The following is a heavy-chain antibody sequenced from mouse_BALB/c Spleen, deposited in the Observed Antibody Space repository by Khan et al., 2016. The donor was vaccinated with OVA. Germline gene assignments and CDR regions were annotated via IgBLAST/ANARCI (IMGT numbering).Heavy chain of an antibody. CDR3: ARKDYYDYDPFPY. Sequence: EVQLVESGPGLVKPSQSLSLTRTVTGYSITSEYTWNWIRQFPGNKLEWMGFISYSGNTRYNPSLKSRISITRDTSKNQFFLQLNSVTSEDTATYYCARKDYYDYDPFPYWGQGTLVTVSA. CDR2: ISYSGNT. J-gene: IGHJ3*01. V-gene: IGHV3-2*02. CDR1: GYSITSEYT. D-gene: IGHD2-4*01.